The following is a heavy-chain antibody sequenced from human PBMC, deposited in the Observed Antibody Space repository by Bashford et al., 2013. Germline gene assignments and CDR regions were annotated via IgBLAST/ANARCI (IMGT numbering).Heavy chain of an antibody. D-gene: IGHD3-10*01. Sequence: ASVKVSCKASGYTFTNYAVHWVRQAPGQRLEWMGWINAGNGDTKYAQKFRGRVTMTRDTSISTVYIELNSLTSDDTSVYYCARDSVLGRLLWFGELLSTTTEDYYYYGMDVWGQGTTVTVSS. CDR2: INAGNGDT. J-gene: IGHJ6*02. CDR1: GYTFTNYA. V-gene: IGHV1-3*01. CDR3: ARDSVLGRLLWFGELLSTTTEDYYYYGMDV.